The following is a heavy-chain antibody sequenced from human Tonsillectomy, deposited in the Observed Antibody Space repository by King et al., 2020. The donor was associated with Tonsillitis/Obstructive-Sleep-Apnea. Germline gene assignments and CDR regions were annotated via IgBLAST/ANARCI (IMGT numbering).Heavy chain of an antibody. CDR1: GGSFSDYY. V-gene: IGHV4-34*01. J-gene: IGHJ5*02. CDR2: INHRGST. Sequence: VQLQQWGAGLLKPSENLSLTCAVYGGSFSDYYWSWIRQPPGKGMEWIGEINHRGSTNYNPSLKSRVTMSVDTSKNQFSLTLSSVTAADTAVYYCARIEISLYGSSSRDWFDPWGQGTLVTVSS. CDR3: ARIEISLYGSSSRDWFDP. D-gene: IGHD6-6*01.